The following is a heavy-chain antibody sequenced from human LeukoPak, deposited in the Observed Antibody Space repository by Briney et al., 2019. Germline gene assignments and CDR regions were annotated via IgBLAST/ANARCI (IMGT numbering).Heavy chain of an antibody. D-gene: IGHD6-6*01. Sequence: ASVKVSCKASGYTFTSCGISWVRQAPGQGLEWLGWISAYSSNTDYAQKFQGRVTMTTDTSTSTAYMELRSLRSEDTAVYYCARGVEYSSSSSPYYYYYMDVWGKGTTVTVSS. CDR2: ISAYSSNT. CDR3: ARGVEYSSSSSPYYYYYMDV. CDR1: GYTFTSCG. J-gene: IGHJ6*03. V-gene: IGHV1-18*01.